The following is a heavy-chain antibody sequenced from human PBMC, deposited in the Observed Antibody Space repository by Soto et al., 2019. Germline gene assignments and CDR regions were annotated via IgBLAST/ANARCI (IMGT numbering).Heavy chain of an antibody. J-gene: IGHJ3*02. CDR1: GFTFSDYY. CDR3: ARDRFRDYDAFDI. V-gene: IGHV3-11*01. CDR2: ISSSGSTI. Sequence: GGSLRLSCAASGFTFSDYYMSWIRQAPGKGLEWVSYISSSGSTIYYADSVKGRFTISRDNAKNSLYLQMNSLRAEDTAVYYCARDRFRDYDAFDIWGQGTMVTVSS. D-gene: IGHD4-17*01.